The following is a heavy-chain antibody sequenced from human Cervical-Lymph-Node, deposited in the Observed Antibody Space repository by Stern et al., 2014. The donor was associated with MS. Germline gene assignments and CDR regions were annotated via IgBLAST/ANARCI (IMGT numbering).Heavy chain of an antibody. CDR2: ISWDGGST. CDR3: AKPITMIVVAESSYFDY. Sequence: EVQLVQSGGVVVQPGGSLRLSCAASGFTFDDYTMHWVRKAPGQGLEWVSLISWDGGSTYYADSVKGRFTIYRDNSKNSLYLQMNSLRIEDTALYYCAKPITMIVVAESSYFDYWGQGTLVTVSS. V-gene: IGHV3-43*01. D-gene: IGHD3-22*01. J-gene: IGHJ4*02. CDR1: GFTFDDYT.